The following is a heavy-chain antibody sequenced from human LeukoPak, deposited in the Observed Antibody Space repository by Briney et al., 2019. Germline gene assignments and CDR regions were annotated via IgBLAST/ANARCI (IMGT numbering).Heavy chain of an antibody. CDR3: ARGAGAFDI. CDR1: GFTFSSYA. CDR2: ISYDGSNK. Sequence: GGSLRLSCAASGFTFSSYAMHWVRQAPGKGLEWVAVISYDGSNKYYADSVKGRFTISRDNSKNTLYLQMNSLRAEDTAVYYCARGAGAFDIWGQGTMVTVSS. J-gene: IGHJ3*02. V-gene: IGHV3-30*04.